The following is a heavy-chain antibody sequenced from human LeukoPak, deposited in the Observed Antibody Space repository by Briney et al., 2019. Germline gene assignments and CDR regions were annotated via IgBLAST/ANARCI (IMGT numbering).Heavy chain of an antibody. CDR3: ARETPIVVTRNGLDI. Sequence: GSSVKVSCKASGGTFSSYAISWVRQAPGQGLEWMGGIIPIFGTANYAQKFQGRVTITADESTSTAYMELSSLRSEDTAVYYCARETPIVVTRNGLDIWGQGTMVTVFS. CDR2: IIPIFGTA. D-gene: IGHD5-12*01. V-gene: IGHV1-69*01. J-gene: IGHJ3*02. CDR1: GGTFSSYA.